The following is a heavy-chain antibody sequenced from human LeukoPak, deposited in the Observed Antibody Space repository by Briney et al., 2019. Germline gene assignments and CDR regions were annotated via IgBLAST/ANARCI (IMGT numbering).Heavy chain of an antibody. CDR1: GFTFSSYA. J-gene: IGHJ4*02. CDR2: TSFDGSDN. CDR3: ARAPGTMIVVDY. V-gene: IGHV3-30*04. Sequence: PGGSLRLSCAASGFTFSSYAMHWVRQAPGKGLKWVAVTSFDGSDNYYADSVKGRFTISGDNSKNTLYLQMNSLRPDDAAVYYCARAPGTMIVVDYWGQGTLVTVSS. D-gene: IGHD3-22*01.